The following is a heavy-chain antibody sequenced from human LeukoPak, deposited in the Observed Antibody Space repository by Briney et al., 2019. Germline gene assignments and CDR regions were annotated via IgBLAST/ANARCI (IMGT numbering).Heavy chain of an antibody. CDR3: ARDNSVGDTAWWFDP. J-gene: IGHJ5*02. Sequence: ASVKVSCKASGYTFTSYYMHWARQAPGQGLEWMGWINPNSGGTNYAQKFQGRVTMTRDMSTSTDYMELSSLRFDDTAVYYCARDNSVGDTAWWFDPWGQGTLVTVSS. CDR1: GYTFTSYY. CDR2: INPNSGGT. D-gene: IGHD1-26*01. V-gene: IGHV1-2*02.